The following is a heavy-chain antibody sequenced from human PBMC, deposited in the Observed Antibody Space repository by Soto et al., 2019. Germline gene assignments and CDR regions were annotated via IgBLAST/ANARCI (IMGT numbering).Heavy chain of an antibody. Sequence: GGSLRLSCAASGFTFSSYGMHWVRQAPGKGLEWVAVIWYDGSNKYYADSVKGRFTISRDNSKNTLYLQMNSLRAEDTAVYCCARDLGTGTTRYYYYGMDVWGQGTTVTVSS. D-gene: IGHD1-1*01. CDR3: ARDLGTGTTRYYYYGMDV. CDR2: IWYDGSNK. V-gene: IGHV3-33*01. CDR1: GFTFSSYG. J-gene: IGHJ6*02.